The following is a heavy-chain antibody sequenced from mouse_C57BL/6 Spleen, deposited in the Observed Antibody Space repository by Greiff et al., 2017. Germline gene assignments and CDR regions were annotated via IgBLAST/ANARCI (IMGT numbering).Heavy chain of an antibody. Sequence: EVKVVESGGGLVQPGGSMKLSCVASGFTFSNYWMNWVRQSPEKGLEWVAQIRLKSDNYATHYAESVKGRFTISRDDSKSSVYLQMNNLRAEDTGIYYCTDGIYDGYYLDYWGQGTTLTVSS. V-gene: IGHV6-3*01. D-gene: IGHD2-3*01. CDR2: IRLKSDNYAT. CDR1: GFTFSNYW. CDR3: TDGIYDGYYLDY. J-gene: IGHJ2*01.